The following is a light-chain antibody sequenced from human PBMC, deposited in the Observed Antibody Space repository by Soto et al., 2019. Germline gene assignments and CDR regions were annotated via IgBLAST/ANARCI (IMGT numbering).Light chain of an antibody. Sequence: DIQMTQSPSSVSASVGDRVTITCRASQGISSWLDWYQQKPGKAPKLLIYAASSLQSGVTSRFSRSGSGTDFTLTISSLQPEDFATYYCQQANSFPFTFGGGTKVEIK. J-gene: IGKJ4*01. CDR2: AAS. CDR3: QQANSFPFT. CDR1: QGISSW. V-gene: IGKV1-12*01.